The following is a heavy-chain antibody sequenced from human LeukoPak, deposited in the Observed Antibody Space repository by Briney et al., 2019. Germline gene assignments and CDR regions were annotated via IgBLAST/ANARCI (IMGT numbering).Heavy chain of an antibody. CDR1: GFTFSSYG. CDR3: APDLRGAAWSLDY. CDR2: IWYDGSNK. J-gene: IGHJ4*02. D-gene: IGHD2-15*01. V-gene: IGHV3-33*01. Sequence: GGSLRLSCAASGFTFSSYGMHWVRQAPGKELEWVAVIWYDGSNKYYADSVKGRFTISRDNSKNTLYLQMNSLRAEDTAVYYCAPDLRGAAWSLDYWGQGTLVTVSS.